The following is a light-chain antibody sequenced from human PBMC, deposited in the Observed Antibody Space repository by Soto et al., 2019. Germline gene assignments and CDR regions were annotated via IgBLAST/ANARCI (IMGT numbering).Light chain of an antibody. V-gene: IGLV2-23*01. J-gene: IGLJ3*02. CDR2: EGS. Sequence: QSALTQPRSVSGSPGQSVTISCTGTSSDVGGFNSVSWYQQHPGKAPKLMIYEGSKRPSGVSNRFSGSKSGNTASLTISGLQAEDEADYYCCSYAGSSRVFGGGTKLTVL. CDR3: CSYAGSSRV. CDR1: SSDVGGFNS.